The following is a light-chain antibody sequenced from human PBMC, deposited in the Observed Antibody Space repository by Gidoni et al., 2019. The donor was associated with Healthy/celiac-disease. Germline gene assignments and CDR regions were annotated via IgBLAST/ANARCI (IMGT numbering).Light chain of an antibody. CDR1: SSNIGSNT. Sequence: QAVLTQPPSASGTPGQGVTISCSGSSSNIGSNTVNWYQPLPGTAPKLLIYSNKPRPSGVPDRFSGSKSGTSASLAISGLQSEDEADYYCAAWDDSLNGYVFGTGTKVTVL. J-gene: IGLJ1*01. CDR3: AAWDDSLNGYV. CDR2: SNK. V-gene: IGLV1-44*01.